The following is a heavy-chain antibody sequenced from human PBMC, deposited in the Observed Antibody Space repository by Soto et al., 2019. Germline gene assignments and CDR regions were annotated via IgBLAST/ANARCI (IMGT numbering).Heavy chain of an antibody. CDR2: ISAYNGNT. D-gene: IGHD6-13*01. J-gene: IGHJ6*02. CDR3: AREWEFIAAAGTFAYYDMDV. V-gene: IGHV1-18*01. CDR1: GYTFTSYG. Sequence: ASVKVSCKASGYTFTSYGISWVRQAPGQGLEWMGWISAYNGNTNYAQKLQGRVTMTTDTSTSTAYMELRSLRSDDTAVYYCAREWEFIAAAGTFAYYDMDVWGQGTTVTVSS.